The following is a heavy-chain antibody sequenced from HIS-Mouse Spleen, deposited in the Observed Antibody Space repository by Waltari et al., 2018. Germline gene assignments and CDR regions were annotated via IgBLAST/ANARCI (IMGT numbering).Heavy chain of an antibody. V-gene: IGHV4-39*07. CDR1: GGSISSSSYY. CDR2: IYYSGST. CDR3: AREIPYSSSWYDWYFDL. J-gene: IGHJ2*01. D-gene: IGHD6-13*01. Sequence: QLQLQESGPGLVKPSETLSLTCTVSGGSISSSSYYWGWIRQPPRKGLEWIGSIYYSGSTYYNPSLKSRVTTSVDTSKNQFSLKLSSVTAADTAVYYCAREIPYSSSWYDWYFDLWGRGTLVTVSS.